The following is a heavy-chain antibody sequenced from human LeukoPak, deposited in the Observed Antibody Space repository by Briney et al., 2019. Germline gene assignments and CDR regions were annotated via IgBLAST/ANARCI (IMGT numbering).Heavy chain of an antibody. CDR1: GFTFNNYG. J-gene: IGHJ4*02. CDR2: ISYDGRNI. CDR3: AKGPLRGTAAAIDY. V-gene: IGHV3-30*18. D-gene: IGHD2-2*01. Sequence: GGSLRLACAASGFTFNNYGMHWVRQAPGKGLEWVAVISYDGRNIHYPDSVKGRFTISRDISTDTLWLQMDSLRTEDTAVYYCAKGPLRGTAAAIDYWGQGTLVTVSS.